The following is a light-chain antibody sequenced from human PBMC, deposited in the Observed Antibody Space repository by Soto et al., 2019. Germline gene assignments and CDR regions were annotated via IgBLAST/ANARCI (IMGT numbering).Light chain of an antibody. CDR3: QKYNSATPT. Sequence: DIQMTQSPSSLSASVGDRVTITCRASQAISNFLAWYQQKPGQIPRLLIYGASTLQSGVPSRFSGTGSGTDFALTISSLQPEDFATYYCQKYNSATPTFGQGTKVEV. V-gene: IGKV1-27*01. J-gene: IGKJ1*01. CDR2: GAS. CDR1: QAISNF.